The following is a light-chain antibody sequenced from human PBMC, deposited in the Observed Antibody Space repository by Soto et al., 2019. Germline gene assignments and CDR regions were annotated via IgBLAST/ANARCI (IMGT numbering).Light chain of an antibody. J-gene: IGKJ1*01. CDR1: QTIRTY. Sequence: EIVLTQSPATLSLSPGERATLSCRASQTIRTYLAWFRQKPGQAPRLLIYGASTRATAIPARFSGSGSGTEFTLSISSLQSEDFAVYYCQQYNTWPRTFGQGTKVDIK. CDR3: QQYNTWPRT. CDR2: GAS. V-gene: IGKV3-15*01.